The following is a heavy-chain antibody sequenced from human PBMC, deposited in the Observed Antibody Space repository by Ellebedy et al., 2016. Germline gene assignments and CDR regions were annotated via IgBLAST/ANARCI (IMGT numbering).Heavy chain of an antibody. CDR3: AKDKYSGSYSPYYFDY. CDR2: ISYDGSNK. V-gene: IGHV3-30*18. D-gene: IGHD1-26*01. Sequence: GGSLRLSXAASGFTFSSYGMHWVRQAPGKGLEWVAVISYDGSNKYYADSVKGRFTISRDNSKNTLYLQMNSLRAEDTAVYYCAKDKYSGSYSPYYFDYWGQGTLVTVSS. CDR1: GFTFSSYG. J-gene: IGHJ4*02.